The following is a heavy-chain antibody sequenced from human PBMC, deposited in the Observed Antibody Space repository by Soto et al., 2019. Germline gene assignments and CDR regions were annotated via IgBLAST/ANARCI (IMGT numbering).Heavy chain of an antibody. J-gene: IGHJ5*01. CDR1: GGSISNFY. V-gene: IGHV4-59*01. D-gene: IGHD3-10*01. CDR3: VKGARLYDS. Sequence: SETLSLTCTVSGGSISNFYWSWVRQPPGKGLEWIGYMHYTGITSYNPSLKSRVTISVDTSKNQFSLKLSSVTAADTAVYYCVKGARLYDSWGQGILVTVSS. CDR2: MHYTGIT.